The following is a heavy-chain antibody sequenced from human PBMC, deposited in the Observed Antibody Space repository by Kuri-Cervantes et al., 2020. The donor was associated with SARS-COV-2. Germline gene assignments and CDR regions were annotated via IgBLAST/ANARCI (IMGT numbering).Heavy chain of an antibody. CDR2: IKQDGSQK. J-gene: IGHJ4*02. V-gene: IGHV3-7*03. CDR3: ARELEHFDY. CDR1: GFMFRNYW. D-gene: IGHD1-1*01. Sequence: LSLTCAASGFMFRNYWMSWVRQAPGKGLEWVANIKQDGSQKYYVDSVKGRFTISRDNAKNSLYLQMNSLRAEDTAVYYCARELEHFDYWGQGALVTVSS.